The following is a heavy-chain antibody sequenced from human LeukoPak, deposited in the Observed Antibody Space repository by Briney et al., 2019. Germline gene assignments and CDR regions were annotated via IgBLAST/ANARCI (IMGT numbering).Heavy chain of an antibody. CDR3: ARTPSGWWFAN. CDR1: GDSVSNNGAS. V-gene: IGHV6-1*01. J-gene: IGHJ4*02. CDR2: TYYRSKWYN. Sequence: SQTLSLTCAISGDSVSNNGASWNWIRQFPSRGLEWLGRTYYRSKWYNDYAVSVKSRLIIAPDTSKNQFSLQLNSVTPEDTAVYYCARTPSGWWFANWGQGTLVTVSS. D-gene: IGHD6-19*01.